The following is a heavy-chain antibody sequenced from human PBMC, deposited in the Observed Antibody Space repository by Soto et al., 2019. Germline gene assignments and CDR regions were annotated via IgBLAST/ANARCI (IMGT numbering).Heavy chain of an antibody. CDR1: GFTFSSYS. J-gene: IGHJ4*02. CDR2: ISSSSSTI. CDR3: AKDSSFYYYDSSGYPNY. Sequence: HPGGSLRLSCAASGFTFSSYSMNWVRQAPGKGLEWVSYISSSSSTIYYADSVKGRFTISRDISKNTLHLQMNSLRAEDTAVYYCAKDSSFYYYDSSGYPNYWGQGTLVTV. D-gene: IGHD3-22*01. V-gene: IGHV3-48*01.